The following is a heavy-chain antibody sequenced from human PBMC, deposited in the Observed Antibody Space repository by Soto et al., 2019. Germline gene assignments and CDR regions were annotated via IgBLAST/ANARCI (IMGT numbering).Heavy chain of an antibody. CDR3: TTQTIFGVVIAN. CDR2: IKSKTDGGTT. Sequence: GGSLRLSCAASGFTFSNAWMSWVRQAPGKGLEWVGRIKSKTDGGTTDYAAPVKGRFTISRDDSKNTLYLQMNSLKTEDTAVYYCTTQTIFGVVIANWGQGTLVTVSS. D-gene: IGHD3-3*01. CDR1: GFTFSNAW. J-gene: IGHJ4*02. V-gene: IGHV3-15*01.